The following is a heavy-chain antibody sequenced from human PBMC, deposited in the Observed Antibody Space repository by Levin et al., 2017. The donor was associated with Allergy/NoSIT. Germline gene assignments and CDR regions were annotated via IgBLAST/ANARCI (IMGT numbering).Heavy chain of an antibody. CDR2: VYPTGGT. V-gene: IGHV4-61*09. J-gene: IGHJ4*02. Sequence: SETLFLTCAVSGDPISNGNYFWGWIRQPAGKGLEWIVHVYPTGGTNFNPSLNGRVFLSVDTSTHHFSLKLTSVTAAHTAVYYCARVRQHVSGRYPSYSFDQWGQGTLVTVTS. CDR1: GDPISNGNYF. D-gene: IGHD3-10*01. CDR3: ARVRQHVSGRYPSYSFDQ.